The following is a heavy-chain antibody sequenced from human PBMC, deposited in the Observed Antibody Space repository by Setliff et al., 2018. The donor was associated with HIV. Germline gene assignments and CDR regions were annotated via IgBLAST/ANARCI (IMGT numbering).Heavy chain of an antibody. CDR3: AKDRQQLDPREFDY. CDR2: ISGTGADT. V-gene: IGHV3-23*01. CDR1: GFTFSSYA. J-gene: IGHJ4*02. Sequence: GGSLRLSCAASGFTFSSYAMTWVRQAPGKGLEWVSSISGTGADTYYADSVKGRFTIFRDNSKKTLYLQMSSLRVEDTAVYYCAKDRQQLDPREFDYWGQGTLVTVSS. D-gene: IGHD6-13*01.